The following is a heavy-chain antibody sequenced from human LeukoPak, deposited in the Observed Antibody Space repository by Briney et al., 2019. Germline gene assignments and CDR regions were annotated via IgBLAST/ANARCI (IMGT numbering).Heavy chain of an antibody. CDR3: ARRYYYDSSGPAGGFDY. CDR2: IYYSGST. V-gene: IGHV4-39*01. Sequence: SETLSLTCTVSGGSISSSSYYWGWIRQPPGKGLEWIGSIYYSGSTYYNPSLKSRVTISVDTSNNQFSLKLSSVTAADTAVYYCARRYYYDSSGPAGGFDYWGQGTLVTVSS. D-gene: IGHD3-22*01. CDR1: GGSISSSSYY. J-gene: IGHJ4*02.